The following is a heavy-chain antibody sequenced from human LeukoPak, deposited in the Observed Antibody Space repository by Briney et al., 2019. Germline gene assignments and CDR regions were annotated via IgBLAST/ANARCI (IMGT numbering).Heavy chain of an antibody. D-gene: IGHD1-26*01. CDR3: ARQNHWSGSFSYYFEY. CDR1: GFTVSNHY. V-gene: IGHV3-53*04. CDR2: IYSDGTT. J-gene: IGHJ4*02. Sequence: PGGSLRLSCTASGFTVSNHYMSWVRQAPGKGLEWVSVIYSDGTTYHADSVKGRFTISRHNSENTLYLQMDSLKGEDTAVYYCARQNHWSGSFSYYFEYWGQGTLVTVSS.